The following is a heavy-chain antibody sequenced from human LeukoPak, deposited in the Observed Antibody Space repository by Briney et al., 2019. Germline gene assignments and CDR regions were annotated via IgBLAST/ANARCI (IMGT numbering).Heavy chain of an antibody. Sequence: GASVKVSCKASGYTLTSYDINWVRQATGQGLEWMGWMNPNSGNTGYAQKFQGRVTITRNTSISTAYMELGSLRSEDTAVYYCARGGLYCSSTSCYRGYYYYYMDVWGKGTTVTVSS. CDR2: MNPNSGNT. J-gene: IGHJ6*03. V-gene: IGHV1-8*03. CDR3: ARGGLYCSSTSCYRGYYYYYMDV. D-gene: IGHD2-2*02. CDR1: GYTLTSYD.